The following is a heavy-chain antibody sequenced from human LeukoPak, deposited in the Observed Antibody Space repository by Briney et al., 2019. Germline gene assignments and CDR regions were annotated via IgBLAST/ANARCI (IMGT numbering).Heavy chain of an antibody. D-gene: IGHD2-2*01. V-gene: IGHV5-10-1*01. Sequence: GESLKISCKGSGHSFTSYWISWVRQMPGKGLEWMGRTDPSDSYTNYSPSFQGHVTISADKSISTAYLQWSSLKASDTAMYYCARQYCSSTTCYLLFDYWGQGTLVTVSS. CDR3: ARQYCSSTTCYLLFDY. J-gene: IGHJ4*02. CDR1: GHSFTSYW. CDR2: TDPSDSYT.